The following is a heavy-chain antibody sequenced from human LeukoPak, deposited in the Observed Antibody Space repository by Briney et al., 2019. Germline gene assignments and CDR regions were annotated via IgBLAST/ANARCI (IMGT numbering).Heavy chain of an antibody. Sequence: PSETLSLTCTVSGGSISSYYWSWIRQPPGKGLEWIGYIYYSGSTNYNPSLKSRVTISVDTSKNQFSLKLSSVTAADTAVYYCARDSLEDGYKIFDYWGQGTLVTVSS. CDR3: ARDSLEDGYKIFDY. CDR1: GGSISSYY. CDR2: IYYSGST. D-gene: IGHD5-24*01. V-gene: IGHV4-59*01. J-gene: IGHJ4*02.